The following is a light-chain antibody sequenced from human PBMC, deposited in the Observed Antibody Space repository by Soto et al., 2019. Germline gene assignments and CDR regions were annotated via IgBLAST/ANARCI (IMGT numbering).Light chain of an antibody. Sequence: DIPMTQSPSSLSASVGDRVTITSRASQDIVNSLAWYQQKPGKVPKLLIYLASTVQYGVPSRFSGSGFGTEFTLTISGLQPEDVATYYCQKCDSVPLTFGGGTKVEIK. V-gene: IGKV1-27*01. CDR3: QKCDSVPLT. J-gene: IGKJ4*01. CDR1: QDIVNS. CDR2: LAS.